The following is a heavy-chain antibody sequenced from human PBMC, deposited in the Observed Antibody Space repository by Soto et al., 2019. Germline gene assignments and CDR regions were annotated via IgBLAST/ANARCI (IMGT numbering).Heavy chain of an antibody. CDR1: GFPLRNYG. Sequence: QVQLVDSVGGVVQPGMSLRLSCATSGFPLRNYGMHWVRQAPGKGLVWVAIIYYDGRTEYYADSVKGRYTVSKDNTKHSLDLQMNSLRADATAVYYCGKSNPGTVVDSWGQVSLVIVSS. D-gene: IGHD6-19*01. J-gene: IGHJ4*02. CDR2: IYYDGRTE. V-gene: IGHV3-33*03. CDR3: GKSNPGTVVDS.